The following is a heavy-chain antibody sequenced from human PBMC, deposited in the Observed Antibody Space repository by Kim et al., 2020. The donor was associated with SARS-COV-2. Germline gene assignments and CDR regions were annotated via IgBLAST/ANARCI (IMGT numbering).Heavy chain of an antibody. CDR2: ISCDGSNN. J-gene: IGHJ3*02. Sequence: GGSLRLSCAASGFTFSSSAMHWVRQAPGKGLEWVAVISCDGSNNYYADSAKGRFTISIDNSKTTLYLYMNILRAEATAMHYCSRARAYYYYSIGVSALD. CDR3: SRARAYYYYSIGVSALD. CDR1: GFTFSSSA. D-gene: IGHD3-22*01. V-gene: IGHV3-30*04.